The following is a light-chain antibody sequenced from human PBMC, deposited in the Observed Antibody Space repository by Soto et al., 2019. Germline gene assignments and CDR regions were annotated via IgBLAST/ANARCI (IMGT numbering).Light chain of an antibody. CDR3: RQRFIWPPLT. CDR2: DAS. V-gene: IGKV3-11*01. Sequence: EVVLTQSPATLSLSPGERATLSCRASQSVGSYLAWYQQKPGQAPRLLIYDASNRATGIPARFSGSGSGTDFTLTISSLEPEDFAVYYCRQRFIWPPLTFGGGTKVEIK. CDR1: QSVGSY. J-gene: IGKJ4*01.